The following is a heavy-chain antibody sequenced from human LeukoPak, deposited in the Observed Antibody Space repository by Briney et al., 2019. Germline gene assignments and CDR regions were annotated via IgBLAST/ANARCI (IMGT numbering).Heavy chain of an antibody. J-gene: IGHJ4*02. V-gene: IGHV3-48*04. Sequence: PGRSLRLSCAASGFTFSSYSMNWVRQAPGKGLEWVSYISSSSSTIYYADSVKGRFTISRDNAKNSLYLQMNSLRAEDTAVYYCARDLGGDGPPSIAVAGTALDYWGQGTLVTVSS. CDR2: ISSSSSTI. CDR1: GFTFSSYS. D-gene: IGHD6-19*01. CDR3: ARDLGGDGPPSIAVAGTALDY.